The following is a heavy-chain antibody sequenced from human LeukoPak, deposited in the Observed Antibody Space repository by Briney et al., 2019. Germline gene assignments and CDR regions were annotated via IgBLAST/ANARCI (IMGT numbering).Heavy chain of an antibody. CDR2: ISGSTTAT. CDR1: GFSFSNSS. CDR3: ARDSRMTTNAFDI. V-gene: IGHV3-48*02. D-gene: IGHD4-11*01. J-gene: IGHJ3*02. Sequence: GGSLRLSCAASGFSFSNSSMNWVRQSPGKGLEWVSYISGSTTATYYADSVRGRFTISRDSVKKSLYLQMNSLRDEDTAVYYCARDSRMTTNAFDIWGQGTMVTVSS.